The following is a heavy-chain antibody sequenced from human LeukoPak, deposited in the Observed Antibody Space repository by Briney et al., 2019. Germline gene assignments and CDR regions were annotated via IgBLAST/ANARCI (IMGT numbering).Heavy chain of an antibody. V-gene: IGHV3-73*01. CDR1: GFTFSGSA. D-gene: IGHD5/OR15-5a*01. CDR3: TRPIGVSAFDI. Sequence: GGSLKLSCAASGFTFSGSAMHWVRQASGKGLEWVGRIRSKANSYATAYAASVKGRFTISRDDSKNTAYLQMNSLKTEDTAVYYCTRPIGVSAFDIWGQGTMVTVSS. CDR2: IRSKANSYAT. J-gene: IGHJ3*02.